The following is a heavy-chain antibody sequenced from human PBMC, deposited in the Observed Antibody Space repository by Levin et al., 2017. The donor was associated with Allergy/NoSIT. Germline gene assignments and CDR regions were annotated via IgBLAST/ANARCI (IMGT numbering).Heavy chain of an antibody. CDR3: AKEVWYYFDS. V-gene: IGHV3-23*01. CDR1: GFTFNSYA. J-gene: IGHJ4*02. Sequence: GGSLRLSCAASGFTFNSYAMGWVRQAPGKGLEWVSGLSGSGVDTFYAGSVKGRFSISRDNSKNTLYLQMNSLRADDTAIYYCAKEVWYYFDSWGQGALVTVSS. D-gene: IGHD2-21*01. CDR2: LSGSGVDT.